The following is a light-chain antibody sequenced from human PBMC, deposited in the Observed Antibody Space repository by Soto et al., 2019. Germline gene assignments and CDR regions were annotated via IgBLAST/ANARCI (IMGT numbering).Light chain of an antibody. CDR2: AAS. V-gene: IGKV1-12*01. J-gene: IGKJ1*01. CDR1: QGISIW. CDR3: QQYNSYSLT. Sequence: DIQMTQSPSSVSASVGDRVTITCRASQGISIWLAWYQQKPGKAPKLLIYAASSLQSGVPSRFSGSGSGTEFTLTISSLQPDDFATYYCQQYNSYSLTFGQGTKVDI.